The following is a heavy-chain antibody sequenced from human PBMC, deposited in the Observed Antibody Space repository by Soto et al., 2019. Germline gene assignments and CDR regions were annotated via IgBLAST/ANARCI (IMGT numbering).Heavy chain of an antibody. J-gene: IGHJ4*02. V-gene: IGHV3-30-3*01. Sequence: GGSLRLSCAASGFTFSSYAMHWVRQAPGKGLEWVAVISYDGSNKYYADSVKGRFTISRDNSKNTLYLQMNSLRAEDTAVYYCASLRVGATAVDYWGQGTLVTVSS. CDR3: ASLRVGATAVDY. CDR1: GFTFSSYA. D-gene: IGHD1-26*01. CDR2: ISYDGSNK.